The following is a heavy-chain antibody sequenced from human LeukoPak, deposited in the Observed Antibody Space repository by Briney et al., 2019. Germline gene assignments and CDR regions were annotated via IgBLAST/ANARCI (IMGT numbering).Heavy chain of an antibody. CDR2: ISSSSSTI. CDR3: AKEDVDIVATTLDY. V-gene: IGHV3-48*01. CDR1: GFTFSSYS. J-gene: IGHJ4*02. Sequence: PGGSLRLSCAASGFTFSSYSMNWVRQAPGKGLEWVSYISSSSSTIYYADSVKGRFTISRDNSKNTLYLQMNSLRAEDTAVYYCAKEDVDIVATTLDYWGQGTLVTVSS. D-gene: IGHD5-12*01.